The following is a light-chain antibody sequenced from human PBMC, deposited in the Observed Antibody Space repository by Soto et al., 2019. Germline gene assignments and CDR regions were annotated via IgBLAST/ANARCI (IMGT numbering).Light chain of an antibody. CDR3: HQYGSSPLP. CDR2: GAS. J-gene: IGKJ3*01. CDR1: QTVSSNY. V-gene: IGKV3-20*01. Sequence: EIVLTQSPGTLSLSPGERATLSCRASQTVSSNYLAWYQQKPGQAPRLLIYGASSRATGIPARFSGSGSGTDFSLTISRLEPEDFAGYYCHQYGSSPLPFGPGNKVDI.